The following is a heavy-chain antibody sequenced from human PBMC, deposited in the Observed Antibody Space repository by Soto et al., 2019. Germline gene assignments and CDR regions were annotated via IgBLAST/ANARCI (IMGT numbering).Heavy chain of an antibody. CDR1: GGSISNYY. V-gene: IGHV4-59*01. CDR2: IYYIGST. CDR3: VREFSGSFYH. D-gene: IGHD6-19*01. J-gene: IGHJ5*02. Sequence: PSETLSLTCTVSGGSISNYYWSWIRQSPGKGLEWIGYIYYIGSTNYNPSLKSRVTISVDTSKDQFSLKLTSVTAADTAVYYCVREFSGSFYHWGQGTLVTVSS.